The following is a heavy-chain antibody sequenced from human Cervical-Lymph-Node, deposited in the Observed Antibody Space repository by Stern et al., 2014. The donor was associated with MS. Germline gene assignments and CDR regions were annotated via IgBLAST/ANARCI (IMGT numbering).Heavy chain of an antibody. J-gene: IGHJ3*02. CDR3: ARKESGNSWYENXXDI. Sequence: QVQLQESGPGLVKPSQTLSLTCTVSGGSISSGGYYWSWIRQHPGKGLEWIGYIYYSGSTYYNPSLKSRATISVDTSKNQFSLKLSSVTAADTAVYFCARKESGNSWYENXXDIWGQGTMVTVSS. D-gene: IGHD6-13*01. CDR1: GGSISSGGYY. CDR2: IYYSGST. V-gene: IGHV4-31*03.